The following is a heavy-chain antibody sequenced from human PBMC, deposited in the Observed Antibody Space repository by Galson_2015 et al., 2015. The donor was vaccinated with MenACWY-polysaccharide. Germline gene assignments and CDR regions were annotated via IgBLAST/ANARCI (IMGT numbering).Heavy chain of an antibody. Sequence: KVSCKASGYTFTSYDINWVRQMPGKGLEWMGVIFPGDSDTRYSPSFQGQVTISADKSISTAYLQWSSLKASDTAMYYCARPSYSSSWNPFDYWGQGTLVTVSS. CDR3: ARPSYSSSWNPFDY. J-gene: IGHJ4*02. CDR2: IFPGDSDT. CDR1: GYTFTSYD. V-gene: IGHV5-51*01. D-gene: IGHD6-13*01.